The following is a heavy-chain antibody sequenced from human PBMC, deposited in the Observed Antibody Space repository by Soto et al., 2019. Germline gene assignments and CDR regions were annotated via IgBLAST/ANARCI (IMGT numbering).Heavy chain of an antibody. D-gene: IGHD2-2*01. J-gene: IGHJ4*02. CDR1: GGSISSGGYY. CDR3: ATTAVYCSSTSCYPFYFDY. Sequence: QVQLQESGPGLVKPSQTLSLTCTVYGGSISSGGYYWSWIRQHPGKGLEWIGYIYYSGSTYYNPSLKSRVTISVDTSKNQFSLKLSSVTAADTAVYYCATTAVYCSSTSCYPFYFDYWGQGTLVTVSS. CDR2: IYYSGST. V-gene: IGHV4-31*03.